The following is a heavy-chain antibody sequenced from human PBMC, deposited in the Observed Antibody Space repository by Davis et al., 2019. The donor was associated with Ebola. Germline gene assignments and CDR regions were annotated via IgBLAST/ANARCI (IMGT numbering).Heavy chain of an antibody. J-gene: IGHJ4*02. V-gene: IGHV3-9*01. CDR2: ISWNSGSI. Sequence: SLKISCAASGFTFDDYAMHWVRQAPGKGLAWVSGISWNSGSIGYADSVKGRFTISRDNAKNSLYLQMNSLRAEDTALYYCAKGGFGGSYTHFDYWGQGTLVTVSS. CDR1: GFTFDDYA. CDR3: AKGGFGGSYTHFDY. D-gene: IGHD1-26*01.